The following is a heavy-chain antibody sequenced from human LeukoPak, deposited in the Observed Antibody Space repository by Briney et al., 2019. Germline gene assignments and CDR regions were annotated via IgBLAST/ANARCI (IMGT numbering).Heavy chain of an antibody. Sequence: GGSLRLSCAASGFTFSSYSMNWVRQAPGRGLEWVSSISSSSSYLYYADSVKGRFTISRDSAKNSLYLQMNSLRAEDTAVYYCARDDRRFSIWGQGTMVTVSS. CDR1: GFTFSSYS. CDR3: ARDDRRFSI. D-gene: IGHD3-22*01. J-gene: IGHJ3*02. CDR2: ISSSSSYL. V-gene: IGHV3-21*01.